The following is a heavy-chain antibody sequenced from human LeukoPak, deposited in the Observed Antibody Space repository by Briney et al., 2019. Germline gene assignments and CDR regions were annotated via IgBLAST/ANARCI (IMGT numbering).Heavy chain of an antibody. J-gene: IGHJ3*02. CDR3: ARGQPFWSGPENAFDI. CDR1: GGSFSGYY. V-gene: IGHV4-34*01. Sequence: SETLSLTCAVYGGSFSGYYWSWIRQPPGKGLEWIGEINHSGSTNYNPSLKSRVTISVDTSENQFSLILSSVTAADTAVYYCARGQPFWSGPENAFDIWGQGTMVTVSS. D-gene: IGHD3-3*01. CDR2: INHSGST.